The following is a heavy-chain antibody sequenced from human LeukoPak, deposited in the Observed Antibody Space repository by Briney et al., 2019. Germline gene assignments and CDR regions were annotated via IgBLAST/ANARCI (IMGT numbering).Heavy chain of an antibody. CDR3: ARDRGFGQADV. V-gene: IGHV3-7*01. CDR1: GFSFSDHH. Sequence: PGGSLRLSCAASGFSFSDHHMNWNRQAPGKGLEWVANIKQDGGEKYYVDSVKGRFTISRDNAKNSLYLQMNSLRAEDTAVYYCARDRGFGQADVWGKGTTVTVSS. CDR2: IKQDGGEK. D-gene: IGHD3-10*01. J-gene: IGHJ6*04.